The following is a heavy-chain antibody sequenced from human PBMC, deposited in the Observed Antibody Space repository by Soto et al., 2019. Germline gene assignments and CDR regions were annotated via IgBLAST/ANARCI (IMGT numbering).Heavy chain of an antibody. D-gene: IGHD2-2*01. J-gene: IGHJ5*02. CDR3: ARTPALYNWFDP. CDR1: GFTFSSYE. Sequence: PGGSLRLSCAASGFTFSSYEMNWVRQAPGKGLEWVSYISSSGSTIYYADSVKGRFTISRDNAKNSLYLQMNSLRAEDTAVYYCARTPALYNWFDPWGQGTLVTVSS. V-gene: IGHV3-48*03. CDR2: ISSSGSTI.